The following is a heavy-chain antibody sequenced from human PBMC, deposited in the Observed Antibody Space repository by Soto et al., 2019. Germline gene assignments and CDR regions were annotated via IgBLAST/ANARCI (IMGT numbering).Heavy chain of an antibody. CDR2: ISGSGGST. Sequence: GGSLRLFCAASGFTFSSYATSWVRQAPGKGLEWVSAISGSGGSTYYADSVKGRFTISRDNSKNTLYLQMNSLRAEDTAVYYCAKARIVVVPAATFGLVRYYYYGMDVWGQGTTVTVSS. CDR1: GFTFSSYA. V-gene: IGHV3-23*01. D-gene: IGHD2-2*01. J-gene: IGHJ6*02. CDR3: AKARIVVVPAATFGLVRYYYYGMDV.